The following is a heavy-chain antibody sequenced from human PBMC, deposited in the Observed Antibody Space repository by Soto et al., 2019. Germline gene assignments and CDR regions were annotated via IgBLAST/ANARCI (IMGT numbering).Heavy chain of an antibody. D-gene: IGHD2-15*01. Sequence: LRLSCAASGFTFSSYAMSWVRQAPGKGLEWVSAISGSGGSTYYADSVKGRFTISRDNSKNTLYLQMNSLRAEDTAVYYCAKDRKDIVVVVAATDDWFDPWGQGTLVTVS. J-gene: IGHJ5*02. CDR2: ISGSGGST. V-gene: IGHV3-23*01. CDR1: GFTFSSYA. CDR3: AKDRKDIVVVVAATDDWFDP.